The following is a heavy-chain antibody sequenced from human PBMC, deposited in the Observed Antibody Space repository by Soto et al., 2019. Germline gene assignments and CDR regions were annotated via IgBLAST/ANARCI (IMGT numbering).Heavy chain of an antibody. CDR2: IYHSGST. D-gene: IGHD4-17*01. J-gene: IGHJ4*02. Sequence: QLQLQESGSGLVKPSQTLSLTCAVSGGSISSGGYSWSWIRQPPGKGLEWIGYIYHSGSTYYNPSLKSRVTISVDRSKNQFSLKVSFVTAADTAVYYCARVYGDRPQPLFDYWGQGTLVTVSS. CDR1: GGSISSGGYS. V-gene: IGHV4-30-2*01. CDR3: ARVYGDRPQPLFDY.